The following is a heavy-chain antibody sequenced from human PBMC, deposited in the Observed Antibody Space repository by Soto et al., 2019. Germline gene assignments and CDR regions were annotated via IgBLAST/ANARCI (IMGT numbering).Heavy chain of an antibody. CDR3: ATHQYQQQLVN. J-gene: IGHJ4*02. D-gene: IGHD6-13*01. V-gene: IGHV1-24*01. CDR2: FDPEDGET. CDR1: GYTLTELS. Sequence: ASVKVSCKVSGYTLTELSMHWVRQAPGKGLEWMGGFDPEDGETIYAQKFQGRVTMTEDTSTDTAYMELSSLRSDDTALYYCATHQYQQQLVNWGQGTQVTVSS.